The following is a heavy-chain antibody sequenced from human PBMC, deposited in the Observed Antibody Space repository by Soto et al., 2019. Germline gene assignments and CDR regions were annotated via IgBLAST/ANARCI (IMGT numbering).Heavy chain of an antibody. Sequence: QVQLVESGGGVVQPGRSLRLSCAASGFTFSSYGMHWVRQAPGKGLEWVAVISYDGSNKYYADSVKGRFTISRDNSKNPLYLQMNSLRAEDTAVYYCAKEIRTVGYYYGMDVWGQGTTVTVSS. D-gene: IGHD4-17*01. CDR2: ISYDGSNK. V-gene: IGHV3-30*18. J-gene: IGHJ6*02. CDR1: GFTFSSYG. CDR3: AKEIRTVGYYYGMDV.